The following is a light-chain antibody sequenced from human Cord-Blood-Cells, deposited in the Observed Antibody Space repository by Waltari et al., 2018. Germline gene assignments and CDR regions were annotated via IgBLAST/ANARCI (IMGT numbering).Light chain of an antibody. Sequence: SYELTQPPSVSVSPGQTASITCSGDKLGDKYACWYQQKPGQSPVLVIYQDSKRLSGIPELVSGSSSGSTAALTISGTQAMDEADYYCQAWDGSTVVFGGGTKLTVL. CDR3: QAWDGSTVV. CDR1: KLGDKY. J-gene: IGLJ2*01. V-gene: IGLV3-1*01. CDR2: QDS.